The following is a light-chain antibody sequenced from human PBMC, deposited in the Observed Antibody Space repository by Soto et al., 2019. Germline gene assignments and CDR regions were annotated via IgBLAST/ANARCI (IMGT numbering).Light chain of an antibody. V-gene: IGLV1-40*01. CDR2: GNS. J-gene: IGLJ3*02. Sequence: QSVLTQPPSVSGAPGQRVTLSCTGTSSNLGAGYDVHWYQQLPGAAPKLVIFGNSNRPSGVPERFSGSKSGTSASLAITGLQDADEADYYCQAYDYSLTASVFGGGTKLTVL. CDR3: QAYDYSLTASV. CDR1: SSNLGAGYD.